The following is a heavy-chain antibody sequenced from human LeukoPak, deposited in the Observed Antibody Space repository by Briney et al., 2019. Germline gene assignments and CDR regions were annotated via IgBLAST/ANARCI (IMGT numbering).Heavy chain of an antibody. D-gene: IGHD4-17*01. V-gene: IGHV1-18*01. J-gene: IGHJ5*02. CDR1: GYTFTSYG. Sequence: GASVKVSCKASGYTFTSYGISWVRQAPGQGLEWMGWISAYDGNTNYAQKLQGRVTMTTGTSTSTAYMELRSLRSDDTAVYYCARDRDGVDWFDPWGQGTLVTVSS. CDR3: ARDRDGVDWFDP. CDR2: ISAYDGNT.